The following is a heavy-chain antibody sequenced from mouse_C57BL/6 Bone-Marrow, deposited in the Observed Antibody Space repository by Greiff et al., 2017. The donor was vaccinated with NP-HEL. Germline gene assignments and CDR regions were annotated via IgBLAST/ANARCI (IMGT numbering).Heavy chain of an antibody. D-gene: IGHD1-1*01. CDR2: IDPSDSYS. V-gene: IGHV1-50*01. J-gene: IGHJ1*03. Sequence: QVQLQQPGAELVKPGASVKLSCKASGYTFTSYWMQWVKQRPGQGLEWIGEIDPSDSYSNYNQKLKGKATLTVDTSSSTAYMQLSSLTSEDSAVYYCARGDYGSSWYFDVWGTGTTVTVSS. CDR3: ARGDYGSSWYFDV. CDR1: GYTFTSYW.